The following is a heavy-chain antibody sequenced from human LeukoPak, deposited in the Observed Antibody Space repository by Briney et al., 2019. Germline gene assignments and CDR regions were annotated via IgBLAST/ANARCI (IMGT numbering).Heavy chain of an antibody. D-gene: IGHD4-17*01. CDR2: IMPLFGTA. V-gene: IGHV1-69*05. CDR1: GGTFNNSA. J-gene: IGHJ5*02. Sequence: SVKVSCKTSGGTFNNSAISWVRQAPGQGLEWLGGIMPLFGTAGYAQKFQGRVTITKDESTRTVYLELTSLTSDDTAVYYCARDVHGDYGSGWFDPWGQETLVSVSS. CDR3: ARDVHGDYGSGWFDP.